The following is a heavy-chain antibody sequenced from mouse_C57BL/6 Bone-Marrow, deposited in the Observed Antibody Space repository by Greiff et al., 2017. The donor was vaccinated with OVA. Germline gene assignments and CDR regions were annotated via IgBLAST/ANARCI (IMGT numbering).Heavy chain of an antibody. CDR1: GYTFTSYW. CDR2: IYPGSGST. J-gene: IGHJ4*01. D-gene: IGHD2-2*01. Sequence: QVHVKQPGAELVKPGASVKMSCKASGYTFTSYWITWVKQRPGQGLEWIGDIYPGSGSTNYNEKFKSKATLTVDTSSSTAYMQLSSLSSEDSAVYYCARWEVRGAMDYWGKGTSVTVSS. CDR3: ARWEVRGAMDY. V-gene: IGHV1-55*01.